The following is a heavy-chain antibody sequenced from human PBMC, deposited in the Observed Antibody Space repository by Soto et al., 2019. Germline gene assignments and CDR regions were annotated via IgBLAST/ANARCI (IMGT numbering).Heavy chain of an antibody. J-gene: IGHJ3*02. V-gene: IGHV1-3*01. CDR3: TRDTETLGPRANDALDI. D-gene: IGHD3-3*02. Sequence: QAQLVQSGAEMKKPGASVKVSCKATGYTFSAYTMNWVRQAPGQSLEGMGWLNAGSGNTKYSQNFHGRVSITRDTSASTVYMELTGLTSEDTAVYYCTRDTETLGPRANDALDIWGQGTMVTVSS. CDR2: LNAGSGNT. CDR1: GYTFSAYT.